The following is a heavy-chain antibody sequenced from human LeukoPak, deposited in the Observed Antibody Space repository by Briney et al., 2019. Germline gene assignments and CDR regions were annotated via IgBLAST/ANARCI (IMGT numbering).Heavy chain of an antibody. D-gene: IGHD3-10*01. CDR1: GYAFTSYD. Sequence: ASVKVSCKASGYAFTSYDINWVRQATGQGLEWMGWVNPISGYTGYAQKFQGRVTLTGNTSISTAYMELSSLKSEDTAVYYCADDYYGSGSYRAFDIWGQGTMVTVSS. CDR2: VNPISGYT. J-gene: IGHJ3*02. V-gene: IGHV1-8*01. CDR3: ADDYYGSGSYRAFDI.